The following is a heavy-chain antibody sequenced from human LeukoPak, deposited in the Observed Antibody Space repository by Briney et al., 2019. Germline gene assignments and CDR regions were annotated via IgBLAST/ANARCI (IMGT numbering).Heavy chain of an antibody. CDR3: VKDGSGNYYQWGSYFEY. D-gene: IGHD3-10*01. CDR2: IWYDGSNK. V-gene: IGHV3-33*06. Sequence: HPGRSLRLSCAASGFTFSSYGMHWVRQAPGKGLEWVAVIWYDGSNKYYADSVKGRFTISRDNSKNTLYLQMNSLRAEDTAVYFCVKDGSGNYYQWGSYFEYWGQGTLVIVSS. J-gene: IGHJ4*02. CDR1: GFTFSSYG.